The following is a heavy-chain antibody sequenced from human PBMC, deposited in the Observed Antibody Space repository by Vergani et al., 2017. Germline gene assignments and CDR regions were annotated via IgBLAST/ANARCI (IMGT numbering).Heavy chain of an antibody. D-gene: IGHD3-9*01. CDR2: INPSGGHT. J-gene: IGHJ4*02. Sequence: QVQVVQSGAEVKKSGASVKVSCKTSGYTFSNYYMHWVRQAPGQGLEWMGIINPSGGHTNYAQKFQGRVTMTRDTSTSPVYMELSSLRSEDPAIYYCARGDYGILTGYRYWGQGTLVTVSA. CDR3: ARGDYGILTGYRY. CDR1: GYTFSNYY. V-gene: IGHV1-46*03.